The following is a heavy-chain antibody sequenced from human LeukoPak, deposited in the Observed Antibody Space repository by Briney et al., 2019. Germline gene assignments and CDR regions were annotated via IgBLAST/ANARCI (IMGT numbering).Heavy chain of an antibody. CDR1: GYTFTGYY. D-gene: IGHD6-19*01. CDR2: INPNSGGT. Sequence: EASVKVSCKASGYTFTGYYMHWVRQAPGQGLEWMGWINPNSGGTNYAQKFQGRVTMTRDTSISTAYMELSRLRSDDTAVYYCAREQWLGNPGYYYYMDVWGKGTTVTVSS. J-gene: IGHJ6*03. CDR3: AREQWLGNPGYYYYMDV. V-gene: IGHV1-2*02.